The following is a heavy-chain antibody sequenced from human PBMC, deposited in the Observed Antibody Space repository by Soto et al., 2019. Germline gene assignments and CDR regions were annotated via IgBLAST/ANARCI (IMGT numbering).Heavy chain of an antibody. D-gene: IGHD5-12*01. CDR1: GFTFSSYA. J-gene: IGHJ4*02. Sequence: GVSLRLSFAASGFTFSSYAMSWFRQAPGKGLEWVSAISGSGGSTYYADSVKGRFTISRDNSKNTLYLQMNSLRAEDTAVYYCATRHSSGYDLFDYWGQGTLVTVSS. V-gene: IGHV3-23*01. CDR3: ATRHSSGYDLFDY. CDR2: ISGSGGST.